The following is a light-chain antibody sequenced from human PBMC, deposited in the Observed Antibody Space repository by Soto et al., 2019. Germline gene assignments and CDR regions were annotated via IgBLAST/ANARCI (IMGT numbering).Light chain of an antibody. CDR3: QHYNNWPFA. CDR1: QTVYTN. V-gene: IGKV3-15*01. J-gene: IGKJ2*01. Sequence: DIVMTQSPATLSVSPGERATLSCRASQTVYTNLAWYQQKPGQAPRPLIYGASARAAGIPDRFSGSGSGTEFTLTISSLQSEDFAVYYCQHYNNWPFAFGQGTKVDIK. CDR2: GAS.